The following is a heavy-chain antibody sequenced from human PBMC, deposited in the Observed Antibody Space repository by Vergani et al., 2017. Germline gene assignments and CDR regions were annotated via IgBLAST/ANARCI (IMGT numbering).Heavy chain of an antibody. CDR3: ARFVVVTATDAFDV. V-gene: IGHV4-61*02. J-gene: IGHJ3*01. D-gene: IGHD2-21*02. Sequence: QVQLQESGPGLVKPSQTLSLTCTVSGGPISSGSYYWSWIRQPAGKGLEWIGRIYTSGSTNYNPSLKSRVTISVDTSKNQFSLKLSSVTAADTAVYYCARFVVVTATDAFDVWGQGTMVTVSS. CDR1: GGPISSGSYY. CDR2: IYTSGST.